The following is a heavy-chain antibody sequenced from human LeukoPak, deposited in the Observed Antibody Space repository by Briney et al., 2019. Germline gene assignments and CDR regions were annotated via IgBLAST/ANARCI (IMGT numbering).Heavy chain of an antibody. J-gene: IGHJ6*03. Sequence: SQTLSLTCAISGDSVSSNSAAWNWIRQSPSRGLEWLGRTYHRSKWYNDYAVSVKSRITINPDTSKNQFSLQLNSVTPEDTAVYYCAREIDQLSAADYYYYYMDVWGKGTTITVSS. D-gene: IGHD3-16*02. CDR1: GDSVSSNSAA. V-gene: IGHV6-1*01. CDR3: AREIDQLSAADYYYYYMDV. CDR2: TYHRSKWYN.